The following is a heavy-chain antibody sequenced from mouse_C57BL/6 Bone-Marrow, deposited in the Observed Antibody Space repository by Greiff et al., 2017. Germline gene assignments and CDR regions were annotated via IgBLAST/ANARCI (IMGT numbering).Heavy chain of an antibody. CDR1: GYTFTSYW. CDR3: SITYYYGSSFYYAMDY. Sequence: VQLQQPGAELVKPGASVKVSCKASGYTFTSYWMHWVKQRPGQGLEWIGRIHPADSDTNYNQKFKGKATLTADKSSSTAYMQLSSLTSEDSAVYYCSITYYYGSSFYYAMDYWGQGTSATVSS. J-gene: IGHJ4*01. V-gene: IGHV1-74*01. D-gene: IGHD1-1*01. CDR2: IHPADSDT.